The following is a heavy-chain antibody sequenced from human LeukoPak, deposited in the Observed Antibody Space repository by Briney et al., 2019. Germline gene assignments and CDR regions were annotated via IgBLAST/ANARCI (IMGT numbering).Heavy chain of an antibody. CDR3: AACGYSYVADY. V-gene: IGHV4-59*01. CDR1: GGSFSTYY. J-gene: IGHJ4*02. Sequence: SETLSLTCTVSGGSFSTYYWSWIRQPPGKGLEWIGYIYYSGSTDYNPSLKSRVTMSLDTSKNQFSLNLNSVTAADTAVYYCAACGYSYVADYWGQGTQVTVSS. CDR2: IYYSGST. D-gene: IGHD5-18*01.